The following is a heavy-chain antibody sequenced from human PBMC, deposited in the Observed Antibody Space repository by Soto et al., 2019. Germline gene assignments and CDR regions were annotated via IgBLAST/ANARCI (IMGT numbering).Heavy chain of an antibody. V-gene: IGHV1-69*01. CDR2: IIPIFGTA. Sequence: QVQLVQSGAEVKKPGSSVKVSCKASGGTFSSYAISWVRQAPGQGLEWMGGIIPIFGTANYAQKFQGRVTITADESTSTAYMELSSLRSEDTAVYYCARETYYYDSGGPPGFDYWGHGTLVTVSS. J-gene: IGHJ4*01. D-gene: IGHD3-22*01. CDR3: ARETYYYDSGGPPGFDY. CDR1: GGTFSSYA.